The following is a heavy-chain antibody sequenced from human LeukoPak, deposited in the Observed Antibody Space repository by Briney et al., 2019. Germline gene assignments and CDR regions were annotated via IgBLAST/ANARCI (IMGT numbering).Heavy chain of an antibody. CDR2: ISWNSGSI. D-gene: IGHD5-12*01. Sequence: GGSLRLSCAASGFTFDDYAMHWVRQAPGKGLEWVSGISWNSGSIGYADSVKGRFTISRDNAKNSLYLQMNSLRAEDTALYYCAKGPAPYNGRPKDYFDYWGQGTLVTVSS. J-gene: IGHJ4*02. CDR3: AKGPAPYNGRPKDYFDY. V-gene: IGHV3-9*01. CDR1: GFTFDDYA.